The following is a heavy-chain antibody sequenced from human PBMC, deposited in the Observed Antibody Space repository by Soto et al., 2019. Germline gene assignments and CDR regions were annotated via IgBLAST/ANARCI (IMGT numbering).Heavy chain of an antibody. V-gene: IGHV3-48*02. CDR2: INVASTTT. J-gene: IGHJ4*02. CDR3: ARDLSH. CDR1: GFPFSSYA. Sequence: DVQLVGSGGGLVQPGGSLRLSCVASGFPFSSYAMHWVRQAPGKGLEWISYINVASTTTFYADSVKGRFTVSRDNAKNSVYLQMRSLRHEATAFYYCARDLSHWGQGMLVTVSS.